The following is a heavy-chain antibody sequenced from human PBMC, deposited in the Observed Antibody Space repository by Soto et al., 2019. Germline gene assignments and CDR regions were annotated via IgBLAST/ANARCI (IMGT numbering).Heavy chain of an antibody. CDR3: ARAGYCGPGCYYYFDY. CDR1: GFAFTSSA. J-gene: IGHJ4*02. D-gene: IGHD2-21*02. V-gene: IGHV3-23*01. Sequence: EVQLLESGGGLVQPGGSLRLSCAASGFAFTSSAMAWVRQAPGKGLQWVSAITVAGGGTYYADSVKGRFTISRDNAKNSLYLQMNSLRVEDTSVYYCARAGYCGPGCYYYFDYWGQGTLVTVSS. CDR2: ITVAGGGT.